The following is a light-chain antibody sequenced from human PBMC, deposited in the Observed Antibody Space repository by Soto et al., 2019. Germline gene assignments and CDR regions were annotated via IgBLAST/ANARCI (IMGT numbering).Light chain of an antibody. CDR3: QQRGDWPLT. CDR2: AAS. J-gene: IGKJ4*01. V-gene: IGKV3D-20*02. Sequence: EIVLTQSPGTLSLSPGERATLSCRASQSVSSNYLAWFQQKPGQAPRLLIYAASSRATGIPDRFSGSGSGTDFTLTISRLEPEDFAVYYCQQRGDWPLTFGGGTKVEIK. CDR1: QSVSSNY.